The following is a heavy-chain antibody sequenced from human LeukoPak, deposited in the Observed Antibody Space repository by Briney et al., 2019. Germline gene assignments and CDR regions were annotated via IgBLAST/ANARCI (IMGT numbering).Heavy chain of an antibody. CDR1: GGSISSYY. CDR3: ARALTTLTYEGY. J-gene: IGHJ4*02. Sequence: SETLSLTCTVSGGSISSYYWSWIRQPPGEGLEWIGYIFYSGSTNYNPSLKSRVTISVDTSKNQFSLKLSSVTAADTAVYYCARALTTLTYEGYWGQGTLVTVSS. V-gene: IGHV4-59*01. D-gene: IGHD1-1*01. CDR2: IFYSGST.